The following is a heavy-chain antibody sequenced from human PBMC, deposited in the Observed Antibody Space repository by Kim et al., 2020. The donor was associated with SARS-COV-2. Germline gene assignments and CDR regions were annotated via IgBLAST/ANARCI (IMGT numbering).Heavy chain of an antibody. D-gene: IGHD6-13*01. CDR3: ARASGTSSSYEKDY. V-gene: IGHV3-23*01. Sequence: GGSLRLSCAASGFTFSHYAMSWVRHAPGKGLEWVSSISASGGSTDYADSVKGRFTISRDNSKNTLSLQMNSLRAEDTAVYYCARASGTSSSYEKDYWGQGTLVTVSS. J-gene: IGHJ4*02. CDR2: ISASGGST. CDR1: GFTFSHYA.